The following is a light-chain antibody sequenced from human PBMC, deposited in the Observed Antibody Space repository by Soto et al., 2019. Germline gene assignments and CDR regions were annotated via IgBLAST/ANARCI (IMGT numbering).Light chain of an antibody. Sequence: QLVLTQPPSVSGAPGQRVTLSCTGSSSNIGAGHDVHWYQQLAGTAPKLLIYAYYNRPSGVPARFSASRSDTSASLAITGLRAEDEAAYYCQSYDSSLSGYVFGSGTKLTVL. J-gene: IGLJ1*01. CDR3: QSYDSSLSGYV. V-gene: IGLV1-40*01. CDR2: AYY. CDR1: SSNIGAGHD.